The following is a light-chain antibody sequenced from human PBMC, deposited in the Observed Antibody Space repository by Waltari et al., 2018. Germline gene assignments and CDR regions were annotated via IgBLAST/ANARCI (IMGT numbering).Light chain of an antibody. Sequence: IVMTQSPDSLAVSLGERATINCKSSQRVLNSSTNKKYLAWYQQKPGQPPKLLIYWASPRESGVPDRFSGSGSGTDFTLTISSLQAEDVAVYYCQQYYSTPWTFGQGTKVEI. CDR1: QRVLNSSTNKKY. J-gene: IGKJ1*01. V-gene: IGKV4-1*01. CDR2: WAS. CDR3: QQYYSTPWT.